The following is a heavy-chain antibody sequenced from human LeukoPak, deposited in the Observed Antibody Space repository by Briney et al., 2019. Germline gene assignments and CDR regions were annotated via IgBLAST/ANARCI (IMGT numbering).Heavy chain of an antibody. D-gene: IGHD6-19*01. CDR3: ARDSSSGWYDYYYMDV. CDR1: GGSISSYY. CDR2: IYYSGST. Sequence: SETLSLTCTVSGGSISSYYWSWIRQPPGKGLEWIGYIYYSGSTNYNPSLKSRVTISVDTSKNQFSLKLSSETAADTAVYYCARDSSSGWYDYYYMDVWGKGTTVTVSS. J-gene: IGHJ6*03. V-gene: IGHV4-59*01.